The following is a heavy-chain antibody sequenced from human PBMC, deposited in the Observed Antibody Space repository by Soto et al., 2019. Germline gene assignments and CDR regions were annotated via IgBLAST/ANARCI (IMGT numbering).Heavy chain of an antibody. CDR1: GYIFSIYW. V-gene: IGHV5-51*01. D-gene: IGHD3-22*01. Sequence: PGESLKISCKAPGYIFSIYWIGWVRQMPGKGLEWMGIIYPGDSDTRNNPSFQGQVTISVDKSTSTAYLKWNNLEASDTAIFYCARPEIPTRSTDYDHPFDLWGQGTLVTVSS. J-gene: IGHJ4*02. CDR3: ARPEIPTRSTDYDHPFDL. CDR2: IYPGDSDT.